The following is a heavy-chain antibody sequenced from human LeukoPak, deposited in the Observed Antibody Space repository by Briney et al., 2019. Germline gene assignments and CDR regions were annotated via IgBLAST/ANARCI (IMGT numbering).Heavy chain of an antibody. CDR1: GGTFSSYA. J-gene: IGHJ3*02. CDR2: IIPIFGTA. V-gene: IGHV1-69*06. Sequence: SVKVSCKASGGTFSSYAISWVRQAPGQGLEWMGGIIPIFGTANYAQKFQGRVTITADKSTSTAYMELSSLRSEDTAVYYCAREYYDSSGYPYSYDAFDIWGQGTMVTVSS. CDR3: AREYYDSSGYPYSYDAFDI. D-gene: IGHD3-22*01.